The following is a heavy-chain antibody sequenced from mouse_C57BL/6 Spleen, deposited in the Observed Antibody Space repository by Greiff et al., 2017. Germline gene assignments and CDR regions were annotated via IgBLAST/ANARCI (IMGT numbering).Heavy chain of an antibody. D-gene: IGHD2-1*01. CDR2: IYPGDGGT. Sequence: QVQLQQSGPELVKPGASVKISCKASGYAFSSSWMTWVKPRPGKGLEWIGRIYPGDGGTNYNGKFKGKATLPADTSTSTAYMQLSSLTSEDSAVYFGAPDLLRYAMDYWGQGTSVTVSS. CDR3: APDLLRYAMDY. V-gene: IGHV1-82*01. CDR1: GYAFSSSW. J-gene: IGHJ4*01.